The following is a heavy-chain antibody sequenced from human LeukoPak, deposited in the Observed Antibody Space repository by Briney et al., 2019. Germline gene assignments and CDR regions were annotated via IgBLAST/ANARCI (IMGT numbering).Heavy chain of an antibody. V-gene: IGHV1-2*06. CDR1: GYTFTGYY. D-gene: IGHD4-23*01. CDR3: ARALDYGGNPLNAFDI. CDR2: INPNSGGT. J-gene: IGHJ3*02. Sequence: ASVKVSCKASGYTFTGYYMHWVRQAPGQGLEWMGQINPNSGGTNYAQKFQGRVTMTRDTSISTAYMELSRLRSDDTAVYYCARALDYGGNPLNAFDIWGQGTMVTVSS.